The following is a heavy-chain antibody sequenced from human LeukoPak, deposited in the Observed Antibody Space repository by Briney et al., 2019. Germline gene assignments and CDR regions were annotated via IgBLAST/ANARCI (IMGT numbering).Heavy chain of an antibody. D-gene: IGHD5-12*01. J-gene: IGHJ4*02. CDR3: ARYSGYGYFDY. V-gene: IGHV4-59*01. Sequence: GSLRLSCAASGFTFSSYSMNWVRQAPGKGLEWIGYIYYSGSTNYNPSLKSRVTISVDTSKNQFSLKLSSVTAADTAVYYCARYSGYGYFDYWGQGTLVTVSS. CDR1: GFTFSSYS. CDR2: IYYSGST.